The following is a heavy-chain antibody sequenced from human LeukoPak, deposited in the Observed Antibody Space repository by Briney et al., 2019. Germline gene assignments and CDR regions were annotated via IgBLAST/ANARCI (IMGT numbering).Heavy chain of an antibody. CDR3: ARDKGRERHAFDI. CDR2: INPNSGGT. V-gene: IGHV1-2*02. Sequence: ASVKVSCKASGYTFTGYYMHWVRQAPGQGLEWMGWINPNSGGTSYAQKFQGRVTMTRATSISTDYMELSRLRSDDTAVYYCARDKGRERHAFDIWGQGTLVTVSS. D-gene: IGHD3-16*01. J-gene: IGHJ4*02. CDR1: GYTFTGYY.